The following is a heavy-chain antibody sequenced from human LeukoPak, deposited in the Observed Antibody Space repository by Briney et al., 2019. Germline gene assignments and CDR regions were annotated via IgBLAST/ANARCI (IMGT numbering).Heavy chain of an antibody. CDR1: GFTFSSYW. V-gene: IGHV3-7*01. CDR3: ASGGYSYGSWFDP. D-gene: IGHD5-18*01. Sequence: PGGSLRLSCAASGFTFSSYWMSWVRQAPGKGLEWVANIKQDGSEKYYVDSVKGRFTISRDNAKNSLYPQMNSLRAEDTAVYYCASGGYSYGSWFDPWGQGTLATVSS. J-gene: IGHJ5*02. CDR2: IKQDGSEK.